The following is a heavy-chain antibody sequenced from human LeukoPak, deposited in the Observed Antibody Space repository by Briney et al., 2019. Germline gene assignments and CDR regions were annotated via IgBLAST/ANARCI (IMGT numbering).Heavy chain of an antibody. CDR1: GGTFSSYA. V-gene: IGHV1-69*13. CDR2: IVPIVGTA. J-gene: IGHJ5*02. D-gene: IGHD3-3*01. Sequence: SVKVSCKASGGTFSSYAISWVRQAPGQGLEWMGGIVPIVGTANYAQKFQGRVTITADESTSTAYMELSSLRSEDTAVYYCARAEKYYDFWSGPPINWFDPWGQGTLVTVSS. CDR3: ARAEKYYDFWSGPPINWFDP.